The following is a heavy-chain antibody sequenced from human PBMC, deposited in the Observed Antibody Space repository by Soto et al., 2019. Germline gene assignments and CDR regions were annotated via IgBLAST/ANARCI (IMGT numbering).Heavy chain of an antibody. V-gene: IGHV4-59*08. J-gene: IGHJ4*02. D-gene: IGHD6-19*01. CDR2: VYYSGST. CDR3: SRHGVHSSGLTDY. Sequence: SETLSLTCTVSGGTISNYYWSWIRQPPGKGLEWIGYVYYSGSTNYNPSLKSRITISIDMPKNQFSLNLSSVTAADTAVDYCSRHGVHSSGLTDYWSPGTLVTVSS. CDR1: GGTISNYY.